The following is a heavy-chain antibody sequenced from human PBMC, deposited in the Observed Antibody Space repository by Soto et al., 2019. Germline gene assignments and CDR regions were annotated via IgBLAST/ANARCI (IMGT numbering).Heavy chain of an antibody. CDR2: IIPIFGTA. CDR1: GGTFSSYA. Sequence: SVKVSFKASGGTFSSYAISWLRQAPGQGLEWMGGIIPIFGTANYAQKFQGRVTITADESTSTAYMELSSLRSEGTAVYYCAREPYCGGDCYLGMDVWGQGTTVTVSS. V-gene: IGHV1-69*13. J-gene: IGHJ6*02. CDR3: AREPYCGGDCYLGMDV. D-gene: IGHD2-21*02.